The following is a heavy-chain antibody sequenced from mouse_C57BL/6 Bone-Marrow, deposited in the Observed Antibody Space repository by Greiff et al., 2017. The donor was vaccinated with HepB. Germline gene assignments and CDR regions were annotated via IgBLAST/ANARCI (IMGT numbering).Heavy chain of an antibody. D-gene: IGHD2-4*01. Sequence: QVQLQQSGAELARPGASVKLSCKASGYTFTSYGISWVKQRTGQGLEWIGEIYPRSGNTYYNEKFKGKATLTADKSSSTAYMELRSLTSEDSAVYFCARSVYDEYDGAWFAYWGQGTLGTVSA. CDR3: ARSVYDEYDGAWFAY. V-gene: IGHV1-81*01. CDR2: IYPRSGNT. CDR1: GYTFTSYG. J-gene: IGHJ3*01.